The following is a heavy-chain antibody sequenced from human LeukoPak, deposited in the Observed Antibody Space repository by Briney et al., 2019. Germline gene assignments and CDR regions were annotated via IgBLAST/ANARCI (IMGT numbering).Heavy chain of an antibody. CDR1: GGSISSGDYY. CDR3: ARVGSGWYRHVDY. V-gene: IGHV4-30-4*08. D-gene: IGHD6-19*01. CDR2: IYYSGGT. J-gene: IGHJ4*02. Sequence: SQTLSLTCTVSGGSISSGDYYWSWIRQPPGKGLEWIGYIYYSGGTYYNPSLKSRVTISVDTSKNQFSLKLSSVTAADTAVYYCARVGSGWYRHVDYWGQGTLVTVSS.